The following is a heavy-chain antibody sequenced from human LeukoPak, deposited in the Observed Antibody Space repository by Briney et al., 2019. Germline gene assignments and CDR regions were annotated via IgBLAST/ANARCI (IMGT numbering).Heavy chain of an antibody. CDR2: IYHSGST. V-gene: IGHV4-30-2*01. CDR1: GGSISSGGYS. Sequence: SETLSLTCAVSGGSISSGGYSWSWIRQPPGKGLEWIGYIYHSGSTYYNPSLKSRVTISVDRSKNQFSLKLSSVTAADTAVYYCARGGAAGLLYYFDYWGQGTLVTVSS. J-gene: IGHJ4*02. CDR3: ARGGAAGLLYYFDY. D-gene: IGHD6-13*01.